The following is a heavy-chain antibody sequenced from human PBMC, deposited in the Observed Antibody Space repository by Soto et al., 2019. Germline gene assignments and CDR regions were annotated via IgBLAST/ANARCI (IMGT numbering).Heavy chain of an antibody. J-gene: IGHJ1*01. Sequence: SETLSLTCTVSGDSITASYSNWAFIRQPPGKGLEWIGTFYYSGTTSQNPPLRSRLTICGDTSRNQFSLNLRSVTADESGVYYCAKLVRDDVRRSDLDHWGQGTLVTVSS. D-gene: IGHD2-21*01. CDR1: GDSITASYSN. CDR3: AKLVRDDVRRSDLDH. CDR2: FYYSGTT. V-gene: IGHV4-39*01.